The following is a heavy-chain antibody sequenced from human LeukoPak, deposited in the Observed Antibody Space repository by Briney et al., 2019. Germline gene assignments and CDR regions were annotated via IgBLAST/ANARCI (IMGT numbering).Heavy chain of an antibody. CDR3: VRGVGGEYFYFDR. J-gene: IGHJ4*02. D-gene: IGHD1-26*01. CDR1: GGSMFSSY. Sequence: PSETLSLTCTVSGGSMFSSYWNWIRQPPGKGLEWVGYTYHSGAAYHNPSLKSRLALSVDTSNNQFSLRLRSVTAADTAVYYCVRGVGGEYFYFDRWGQGALVTVSS. V-gene: IGHV4-59*12. CDR2: TYHSGAA.